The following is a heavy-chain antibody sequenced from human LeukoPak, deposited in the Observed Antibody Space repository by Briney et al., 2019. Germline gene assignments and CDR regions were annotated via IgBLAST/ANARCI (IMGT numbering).Heavy chain of an antibody. V-gene: IGHV5-51*01. D-gene: IGHD3-22*01. J-gene: IGHJ2*01. CDR2: IYPGESET. CDR3: ARKTSGYYLHWYFDL. Sequence: GESLKISCKGSGYTFTSYWIGWVRQMPGTGLEWVGIIYPGESETWYSPSFQGQVTISADKSISTAYLQWDSLKASDTAMYYCARKTSGYYLHWYFDLWGRGTLVTVSS. CDR1: GYTFTSYW.